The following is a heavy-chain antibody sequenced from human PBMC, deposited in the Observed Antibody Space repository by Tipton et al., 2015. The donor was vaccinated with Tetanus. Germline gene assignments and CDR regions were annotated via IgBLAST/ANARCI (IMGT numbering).Heavy chain of an antibody. CDR1: GGSMSNNY. J-gene: IGHJ3*01. CDR2: IFHSGST. D-gene: IGHD2-2*01. V-gene: IGHV4-59*01. Sequence: LRLSCTVSGGSMSNNYWSWIRQPPGKGLEWIAYIFHSGSTNYSPSLKSRVAISMDTSKNQISLKLSSVTAADTAVYYCARRSYCSSSRCFDAFGLWGQGTMVTVSS. CDR3: ARRSYCSSSRCFDAFGL.